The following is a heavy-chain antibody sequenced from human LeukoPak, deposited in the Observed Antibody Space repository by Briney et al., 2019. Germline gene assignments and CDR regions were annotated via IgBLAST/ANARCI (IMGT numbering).Heavy chain of an antibody. J-gene: IGHJ4*02. CDR1: GFTFSDYY. CDR3: ARDRWEMATIPFDY. Sequence: KAGGSLRLSCAASGFTFSDYYMSWSRQAPGKGLEWVSYISSSGSTIYYADSVKGRFTISRDNAKNSLYLQMNSLRAEDTAVYYCARDRWEMATIPFDYWGQGTLVTVSS. CDR2: ISSSGSTI. V-gene: IGHV3-11*04. D-gene: IGHD5-24*01.